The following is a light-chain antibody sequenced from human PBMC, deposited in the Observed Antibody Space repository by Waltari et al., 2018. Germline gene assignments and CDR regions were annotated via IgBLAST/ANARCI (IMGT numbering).Light chain of an antibody. CDR3: TSWDDSLNAWV. CDR2: RNE. J-gene: IGLJ3*02. Sequence: QSVLTQPPSASGTPGQTVRVSCSGSGSNIGRNYAFWYQHVPGTAPQLLIYRNEQRPSGVPDRFSGSKSGTSASLAISGLRSEDEADYFCTSWDDSLNAWVFGGGTKLTVL. CDR1: GSNIGRNY. V-gene: IGLV1-47*01.